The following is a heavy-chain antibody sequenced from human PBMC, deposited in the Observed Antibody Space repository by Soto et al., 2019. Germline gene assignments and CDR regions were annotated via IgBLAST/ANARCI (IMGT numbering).Heavy chain of an antibody. D-gene: IGHD3-3*01. V-gene: IGHV6-1*01. CDR2: TYYKSKWYN. CDR1: GDSVSNKNAA. CDR3: AREVYYDFSRNYYYGVDV. Sequence: SQTLSLTCPISGDSVSNKNAAFSWIRQSPSRGLEWLGRTYYKSKWYNDYAHSLKSRITINPDTSKNQFSLQLNSVTPEDTAVYYCAREVYYDFSRNYYYGVDVWRQGTTVTVSS. J-gene: IGHJ6*02.